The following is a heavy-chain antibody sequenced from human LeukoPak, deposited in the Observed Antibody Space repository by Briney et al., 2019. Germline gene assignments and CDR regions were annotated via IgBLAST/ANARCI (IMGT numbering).Heavy chain of an antibody. CDR2: LSGSGITT. CDR1: GFTFSNSA. CDR3: AKAIYSSGWSYFDY. V-gene: IGHV3-23*01. J-gene: IGHJ4*01. D-gene: IGHD6-19*01. Sequence: GGSLRLSCAASGFTFSNSAMSWVRQAPGKGLEWVSTLSGSGITTYYADSVKGRFTISRDNSKNTLYPQMNSLRAEDTAVYYCAKAIYSSGWSYFDYWGHGTLVTVSS.